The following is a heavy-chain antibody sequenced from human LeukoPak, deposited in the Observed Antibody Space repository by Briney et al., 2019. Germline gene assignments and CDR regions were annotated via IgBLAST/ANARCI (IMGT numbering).Heavy chain of an antibody. J-gene: IGHJ3*02. V-gene: IGHV1-58*02. CDR3: AADQPRYPDAFDI. CDR2: IVVGSGDT. CDR1: GFTSTPFT. Sequence: APVKASGKPSGFTSTPFTMLRVREARGHRVEWIGWIVVGSGDTNYAEKFQERVTITRDMSTSTVYMELSSLRSDDTAVYYCAADQPRYPDAFDIWGQGTMVTVSS. D-gene: IGHD1-1*01.